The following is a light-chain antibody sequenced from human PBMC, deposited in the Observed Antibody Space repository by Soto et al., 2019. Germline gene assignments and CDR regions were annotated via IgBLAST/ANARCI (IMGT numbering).Light chain of an antibody. CDR2: AAS. J-gene: IGKJ5*01. Sequence: EIQMTQSPSSLSASVGDRVTITCRASQSISSYLNWYQQKPGKAPKLLIYAASSLQSGVPSRFSGSGSGTDFTLTISCLQSEDFATYYCQQYYSFPLTFGQGTRLEIK. CDR1: QSISSY. V-gene: IGKV1-39*01. CDR3: QQYYSFPLT.